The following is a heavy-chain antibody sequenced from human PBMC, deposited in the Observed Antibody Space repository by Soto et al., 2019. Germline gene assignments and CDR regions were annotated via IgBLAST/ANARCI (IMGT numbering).Heavy chain of an antibody. CDR3: VRTSLVVAAATREDY. CDR2: INSDGSST. D-gene: IGHD2-15*01. J-gene: IGHJ4*02. V-gene: IGHV3-74*01. CDR1: GFTFSSYW. Sequence: EVQLVGSGGGLVQPGESLRLSCAASGFTFSSYWMHWVRQAPGKGLVWVSRINSDGSSTSYAGSVKGQFTISRDNAKNTLYLQMNSLRAEDTAVYYCVRTSLVVAAATREDYWGQGTLVTVSS.